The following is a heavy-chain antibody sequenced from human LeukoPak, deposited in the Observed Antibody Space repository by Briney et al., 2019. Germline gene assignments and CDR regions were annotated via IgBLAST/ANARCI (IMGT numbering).Heavy chain of an antibody. J-gene: IGHJ4*02. CDR1: GGSISSGSYY. CDR2: IYTSGST. V-gene: IGHV4-61*02. D-gene: IGHD3-3*01. CDR3: SALEWLSERVDY. Sequence: LTCTVXGGSISSGSYYWSWIRQPAGKGLEWIGRIYTSGSTNYNPSLKSRVTISVDTSKNQFSLKLSSVTAADTAVYYCSALEWLSERVDYWGQGTLVTASS.